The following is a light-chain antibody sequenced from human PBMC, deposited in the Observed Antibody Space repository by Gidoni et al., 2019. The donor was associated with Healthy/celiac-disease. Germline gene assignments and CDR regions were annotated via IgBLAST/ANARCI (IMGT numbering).Light chain of an antibody. CDR1: QGISSY. V-gene: IGKV1-8*01. J-gene: IGKJ4*01. CDR3: QQYYSDPLT. Sequence: AIRITQSPSSLSASTGDSVTITCRASQGISSYLACYQQKPGKATKLLIYAAYTLQRGVPSMFSGSGSGTDFTLTISCLQYEDCATYYCQQYYSDPLTFGGGTKVEIK. CDR2: AAY.